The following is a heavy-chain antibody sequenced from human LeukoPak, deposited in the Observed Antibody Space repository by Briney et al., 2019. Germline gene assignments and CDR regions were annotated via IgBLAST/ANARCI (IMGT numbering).Heavy chain of an antibody. J-gene: IGHJ4*02. Sequence: GGSLRLSCAASGFTFSSYSMNWVRQAPGKGLEWVSSIGSSSIYIYYADSVKGRFTISRDDAKNSLYLQMNSLRAEDTAMYYCARDSGYCSSTSCRTDYWGQGTLVTVSS. CDR1: GFTFSSYS. CDR3: ARDSGYCSSTSCRTDY. V-gene: IGHV3-21*01. CDR2: IGSSSIYI. D-gene: IGHD2-2*01.